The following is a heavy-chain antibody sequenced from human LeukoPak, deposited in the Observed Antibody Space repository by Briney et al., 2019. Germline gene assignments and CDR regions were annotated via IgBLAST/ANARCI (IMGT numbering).Heavy chain of an antibody. CDR1: GGSISSYY. V-gene: IGHV4-4*07. J-gene: IGHJ6*02. CDR3: ARDALDSSGWFYHGMDV. Sequence: SETLSLTCTVSGGSISSYYWNWIRQSAGRGLEWIGRFYTGGSTNYNPSLKSRVTMSVDTSMNQFSLKLTSVIAADTAVYYCARDALDSSGWFYHGMDVWGQGTTVTVSS. D-gene: IGHD6-19*01. CDR2: FYTGGST.